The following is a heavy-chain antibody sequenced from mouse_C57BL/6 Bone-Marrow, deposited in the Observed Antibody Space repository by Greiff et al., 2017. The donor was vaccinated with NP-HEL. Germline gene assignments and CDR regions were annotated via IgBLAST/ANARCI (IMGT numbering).Heavy chain of an antibody. V-gene: IGHV1-26*01. CDR2: INPNNGGT. J-gene: IGHJ2*01. Sequence: EVQLQQSGPELVKPGASVKISCKASGYTFTDYYMNWVKQSHGKSLEWIGDINPNNGGTSYNQKFKGKATLTVDKSSSTAYMELRSLTSEDSAVYYCATAVVAGFDYRGQGTTLTVSS. D-gene: IGHD1-1*01. CDR1: GYTFTDYY. CDR3: ATAVVAGFDY.